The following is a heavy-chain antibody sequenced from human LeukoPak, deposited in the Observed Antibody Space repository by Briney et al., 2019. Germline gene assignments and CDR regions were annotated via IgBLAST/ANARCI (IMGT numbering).Heavy chain of an antibody. D-gene: IGHD4-17*01. CDR2: ILGSGSST. CDR3: AKAKYDYGDPVGWFDP. J-gene: IGHJ5*02. V-gene: IGHV3-23*01. CDR1: GFTFSSHA. Sequence: GGSLRLSCAASGFTFSSHAMSWVRQAPGKGLEWVSAILGSGSSTYYADSVKGRFTISRDNSKNTLYLQMNSLKAEDTAVYYCAKAKYDYGDPVGWFDPWGQGTLVTVSS.